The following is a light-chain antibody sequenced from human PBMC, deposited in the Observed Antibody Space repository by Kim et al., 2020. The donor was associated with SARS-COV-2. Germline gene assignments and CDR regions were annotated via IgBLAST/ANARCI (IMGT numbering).Light chain of an antibody. CDR3: QVWDTNTDQYV. J-gene: IGLJ1*01. V-gene: IGLV3-21*04. Sequence: APGQTARMTCGGNNIGGRNVHWYQQKPGQAPVLVMRYDSDRPSGIPERFSGSNSGNTATLSISRVEAGDEADYYCQVWDTNTDQYVFGPGTKVTVL. CDR2: YDS. CDR1: NIGGRN.